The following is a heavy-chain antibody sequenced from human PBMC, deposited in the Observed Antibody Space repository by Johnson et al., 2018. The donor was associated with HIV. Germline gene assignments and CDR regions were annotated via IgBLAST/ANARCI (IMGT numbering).Heavy chain of an antibody. J-gene: IGHJ3*02. V-gene: IGHV3-33*08. Sequence: QVQLVESGGGVVQPGRSLRLSCAASGFTFSRYGMHWVRQAPGKGLEWVAVIWYDGSNKYYADSVKGRFTVSRDKSKNTLYLQMKSLRPEDTDVYYCARESKWESRTPHAFDIWGQGTMVTVSS. D-gene: IGHD1-26*01. CDR1: GFTFSRYG. CDR3: ARESKWESRTPHAFDI. CDR2: IWYDGSNK.